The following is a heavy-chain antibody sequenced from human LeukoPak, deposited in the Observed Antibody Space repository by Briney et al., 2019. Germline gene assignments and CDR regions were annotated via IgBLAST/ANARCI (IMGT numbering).Heavy chain of an antibody. D-gene: IGHD3-16*01. CDR1: GFTFSSYG. Sequence: PGGSLRLSCAASGFTFSSYGMHWVRQAPGKGLEWVSYISSSSSTIYYAVSVKGRFTISRDNAKNSLYLQMDSLRAEDTAVYYCARDRDSIYPGGPFDYWGQGTLVTVSS. V-gene: IGHV3-48*01. CDR3: ARDRDSIYPGGPFDY. CDR2: ISSSSSTI. J-gene: IGHJ4*02.